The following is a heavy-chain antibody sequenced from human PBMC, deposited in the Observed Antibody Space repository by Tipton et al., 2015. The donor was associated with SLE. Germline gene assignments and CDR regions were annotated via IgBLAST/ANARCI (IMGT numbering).Heavy chain of an antibody. D-gene: IGHD3-10*01. CDR1: GFTFSNYP. CDR3: AKDRYMVQVFYYGMDV. Sequence: SLRLSCAASGFTFSNYPMHWVRQAPGKGLEWVASLSYDGTSQYYADSVKGRFTISRDNSKNTLYLQMNSLRAEDTAVYYCAKDRYMVQVFYYGMDVWGQGTTVTVSS. V-gene: IGHV3-30*04. J-gene: IGHJ6*02. CDR2: LSYDGTSQ.